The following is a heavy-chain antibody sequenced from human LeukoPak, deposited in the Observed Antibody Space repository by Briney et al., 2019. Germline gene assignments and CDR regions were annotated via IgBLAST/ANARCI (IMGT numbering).Heavy chain of an antibody. Sequence: GGSLRLSCAASGFTFSSYSMNWVRQAPGKGLEWVSSISSWNDYIYYADSVKGRFAISRDNAKNSLYLQMNSLRVEDTATYYCAKDGGYCVKGVCYFDYWGQGTLVTVSS. J-gene: IGHJ4*02. CDR3: AKDGGYCVKGVCYFDY. CDR1: GFTFSSYS. V-gene: IGHV3-21*01. D-gene: IGHD2-15*01. CDR2: ISSWNDYI.